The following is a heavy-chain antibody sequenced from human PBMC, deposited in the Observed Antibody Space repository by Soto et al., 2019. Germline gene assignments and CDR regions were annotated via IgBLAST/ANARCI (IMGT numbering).Heavy chain of an antibody. V-gene: IGHV4-59*08. D-gene: IGHD2-15*01. CDR1: GGSISRYY. Sequence: SETLALTCTVSGGSISRYYWSWIRQPPGKGLEWIGYIYYSGSTNYNPSLKSRVTISVDTSKNQFSLKLSSVTAADTAVYYCARHEPRWFVEYRTSSALMYVWGKRTAVPVSA. CDR2: IYYSGST. CDR3: ARHEPRWFVEYRTSSALMYV. J-gene: IGHJ6*04.